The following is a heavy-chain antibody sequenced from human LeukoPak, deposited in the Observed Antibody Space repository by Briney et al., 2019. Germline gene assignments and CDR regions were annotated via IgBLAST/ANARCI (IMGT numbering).Heavy chain of an antibody. CDR2: IRSKGYGGTT. Sequence: GGSLRLSCTASGFTFGDHAMTWVRQAPGKGLEWVGFIRSKGYGGTTEYAASVKGRFTISRDDSKSIAYLQMNSLKTEDTAVYYCTRSSYFAYYFDYWGQGTLVTVSS. CDR3: TRSSYFAYYFDY. V-gene: IGHV3-49*04. J-gene: IGHJ4*02. D-gene: IGHD3-22*01. CDR1: GFTFGDHA.